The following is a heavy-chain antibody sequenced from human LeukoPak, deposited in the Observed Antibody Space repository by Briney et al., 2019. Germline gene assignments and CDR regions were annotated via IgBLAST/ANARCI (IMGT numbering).Heavy chain of an antibody. Sequence: SETLSLTCAVYGGSFSGYYWSWIRQPPGKGLEWIGEINHSGSTNYYPSLKSRVTISVDTSKNQFSLKLSSVTAADTAVYYCARGDRDGYPYYFDYWGQGTLVTVSS. J-gene: IGHJ4*02. CDR1: GGSFSGYY. CDR2: INHSGST. CDR3: ARGDRDGYPYYFDY. V-gene: IGHV4-34*01. D-gene: IGHD5-24*01.